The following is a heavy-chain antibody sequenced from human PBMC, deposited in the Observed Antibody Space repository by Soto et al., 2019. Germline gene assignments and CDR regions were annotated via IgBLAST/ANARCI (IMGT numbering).Heavy chain of an antibody. Sequence: QITLKESGPTLVKPTQTLTLTCTFSGFSFSTRGVGVAWIRQPPGKALEWLALIYWDDDEGYNPSMKSRLTMTKDTSNNPVVLTMTNMDPVDTATYYCAHRPRGYCYHFYYWGQGTLVPVSS. V-gene: IGHV2-5*02. CDR1: GFSFSTRGVG. CDR2: IYWDDDE. D-gene: IGHD5-18*01. J-gene: IGHJ4*02. CDR3: AHRPRGYCYHFYY.